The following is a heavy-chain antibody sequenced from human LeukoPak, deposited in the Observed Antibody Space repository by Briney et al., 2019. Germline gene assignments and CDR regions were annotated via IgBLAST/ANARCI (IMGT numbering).Heavy chain of an antibody. CDR1: GGSISSGGYY. J-gene: IGHJ5*02. CDR2: IYYSGST. V-gene: IGHV4-31*03. CDR3: ARAAIDSSGYPHWFDP. D-gene: IGHD3-22*01. Sequence: SETLSLTCTVSGGSISSGGYYWSWIRQHPGKGLEWIGYIYYSGSTYYNPSLKSRVTISVDTSKNQFSLKLSSVTAADTAVYYCARAAIDSSGYPHWFDPWGQGTLVTVSS.